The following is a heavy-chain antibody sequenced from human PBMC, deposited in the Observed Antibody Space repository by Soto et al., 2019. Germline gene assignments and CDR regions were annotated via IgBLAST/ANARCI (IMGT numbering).Heavy chain of an antibody. J-gene: IGHJ4*02. V-gene: IGHV2-5*04. CDR3: VRQYSRGRYFDY. CDR1: GFSLTADEVG. D-gene: IGHD2-15*01. Sequence: QITLKESGPTLVKPTQTLTLTCSGSGFSLTADEVGVGWVRQPPGKALEWLTLIYWDDDDRYSRSLMSSPTITRDTSRNQVVLKMTNVNPVDTGTYYCVRQYSRGRYFDYWGQGTLVTVSS. CDR2: IYWDDDD.